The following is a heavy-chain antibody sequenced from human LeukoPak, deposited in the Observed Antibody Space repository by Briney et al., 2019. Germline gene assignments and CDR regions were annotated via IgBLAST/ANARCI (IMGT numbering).Heavy chain of an antibody. D-gene: IGHD2-2*01. CDR2: INARGDA. CDR1: GWSFNDHY. Sequence: SETLSLTCAVYGWSFNDHYWNWIRQPPGKGLEWIGEINARGDANFNPSLKSRVTISVDTSKNQFSLTLRSMIAADTAVYYCARGQVPAARGYNWFDPWGQGTLVTVSS. CDR3: ARGQVPAARGYNWFDP. V-gene: IGHV4-34*01. J-gene: IGHJ5*02.